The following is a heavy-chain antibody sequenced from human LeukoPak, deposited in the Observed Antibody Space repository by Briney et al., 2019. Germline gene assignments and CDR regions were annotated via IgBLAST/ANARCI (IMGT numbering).Heavy chain of an antibody. CDR1: GFSFSNYW. CDR2: ITHDGRDK. Sequence: GGSLRLSCAASGFSFSNYWMSWVRQAPGKGLEWVANITHDGRDKPHVDSVKGRFTIARDSAKNSLNLQMNSLRAEDTAVYYCARGGNYDILTGYIFDYWGQGTLVTVSS. V-gene: IGHV3-7*03. J-gene: IGHJ4*02. D-gene: IGHD3-9*01. CDR3: ARGGNYDILTGYIFDY.